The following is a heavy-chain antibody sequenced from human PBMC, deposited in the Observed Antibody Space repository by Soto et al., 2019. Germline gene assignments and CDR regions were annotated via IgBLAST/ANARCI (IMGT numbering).Heavy chain of an antibody. V-gene: IGHV3-23*05. J-gene: IGHJ6*02. CDR3: ARGNFGVTMEV. CDR1: GFSFSDYS. D-gene: IGHD3-3*02. CDR2: VDLSGTTT. Sequence: GGSLRLSCAASGFSFSDYSMNWVRQAPGKGLEWVACVDLSGTTTDYTESVKGRFTISRDNSKKTLYLQMNSLRVEDTAVFYCARGNFGVTMEVRGQGTTVTVSS.